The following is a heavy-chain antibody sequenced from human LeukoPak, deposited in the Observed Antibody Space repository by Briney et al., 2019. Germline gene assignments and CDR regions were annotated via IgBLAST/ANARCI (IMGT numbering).Heavy chain of an antibody. J-gene: IGHJ6*02. Sequence: GGSLRLSCAASGFTFSSYDMHWVRQAPGKGLEWVSAIGTAGDTYYPGSVKGRFTISRENAKNSLYLQMNSLRAGDTAVYYCARAGLGATYYYYGMDVWGQGTTVTVSS. V-gene: IGHV3-13*04. CDR2: IGTAGDT. CDR3: ARAGLGATYYYYGMDV. CDR1: GFTFSSYD. D-gene: IGHD1-26*01.